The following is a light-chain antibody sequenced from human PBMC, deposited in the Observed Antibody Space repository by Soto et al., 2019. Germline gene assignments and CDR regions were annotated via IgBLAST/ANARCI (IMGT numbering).Light chain of an antibody. CDR3: CSYANSIPLYV. CDR1: SSDVGGYNH. V-gene: IGLV2-14*01. Sequence: QSALTQPASVSGSPGQSITISCTGTSSDVGGYNHVSWYQQHPGKAPKLIIYEGSNRPSGVSNRFSGSKSGNTASLTISGLQAEDEADYYCCSYANSIPLYVFGAGTKLTVL. CDR2: EGS. J-gene: IGLJ1*01.